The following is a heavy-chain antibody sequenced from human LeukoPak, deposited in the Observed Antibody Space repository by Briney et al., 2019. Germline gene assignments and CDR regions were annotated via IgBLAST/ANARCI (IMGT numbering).Heavy chain of an antibody. CDR1: GASMSSYY. CDR2: IYYSGST. Sequence: SETLSLTCTVSGASMSSYYWSWIRQPPGKGLEWIGYIYYSGSTNYNPSLKSRVTISVDTSKNQFSLKLSSVTAADTAVYYCARLVKQQLVFLHWYLDLWGRGTLVTVSS. D-gene: IGHD6-13*01. CDR3: ARLVKQQLVFLHWYLDL. V-gene: IGHV4-59*01. J-gene: IGHJ2*01.